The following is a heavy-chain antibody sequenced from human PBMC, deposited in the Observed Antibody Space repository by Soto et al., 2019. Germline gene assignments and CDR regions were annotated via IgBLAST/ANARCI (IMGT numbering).Heavy chain of an antibody. J-gene: IGHJ1*01. CDR3: ARVQVARTEYFQH. CDR1: GYTLTSYD. CDR2: MNPNSGNT. D-gene: IGHD6-6*01. Sequence: QVQLVQSGAEVKKPGASVKVSCKASGYTLTSYDINWVRQATGQGLEWMGWMNPNSGNTGYAQKFQGRVTMTRNTSISTTHMELSSLRSEDTAVYYCARVQVARTEYFQHWGHGTLVTVSS. V-gene: IGHV1-8*01.